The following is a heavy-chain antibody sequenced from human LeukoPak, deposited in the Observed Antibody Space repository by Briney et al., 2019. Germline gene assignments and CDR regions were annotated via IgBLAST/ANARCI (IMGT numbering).Heavy chain of an antibody. D-gene: IGHD6-13*01. CDR2: ILPIFGTA. CDR3: ATDRIGIAAAGALGWFDP. V-gene: IGHV1-69*13. J-gene: IGHJ5*02. CDR1: GGSFSSHA. Sequence: SVKVSCKASGGSFSSHAISWVRQAPGQGLEWMGGILPIFGTANYAQKFQGRVTITADESTSTAYMELSSLRSEDTALHYCATDRIGIAAAGALGWFDPWGQGTLVTVSS.